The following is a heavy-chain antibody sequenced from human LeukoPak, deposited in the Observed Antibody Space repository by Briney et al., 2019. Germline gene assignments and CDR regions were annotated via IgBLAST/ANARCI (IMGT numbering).Heavy chain of an antibody. CDR3: AKEGLGSSWYYNYYYYMDV. J-gene: IGHJ6*03. Sequence: GGTLRLSCVASGFTFSSYGMHWVRQAPGKGLEWVAFIRYDGSNKYYADSVKGRFTIFRENCKNTVYLQMNSLRAEDTAVYYCAKEGLGSSWYYNYYYYMDVWGKGTTVTISS. CDR2: IRYDGSNK. D-gene: IGHD6-13*01. V-gene: IGHV3-30*02. CDR1: GFTFSSYG.